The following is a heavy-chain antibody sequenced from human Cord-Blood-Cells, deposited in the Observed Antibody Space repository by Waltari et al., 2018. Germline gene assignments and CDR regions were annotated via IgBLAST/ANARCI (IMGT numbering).Heavy chain of an antibody. J-gene: IGHJ4*02. Sequence: LQLQESGPGLVKPSETLSLTCTVSGGSISSSSYYWGWIRQHPGQGLEWIGSINYSRSTHYNPSTKCRDTITVDTSKTQFSLMLISVTAEYPAVYYCSKHVGIVATSLDNWGQGTLVTVSS. CDR2: INYSRST. CDR1: GGSISSSSYY. V-gene: IGHV4-39*01. CDR3: SKHVGIVATSLDN. D-gene: IGHD5-12*01.